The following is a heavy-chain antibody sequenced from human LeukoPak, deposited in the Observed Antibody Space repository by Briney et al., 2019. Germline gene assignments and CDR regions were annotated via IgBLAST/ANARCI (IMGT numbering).Heavy chain of an antibody. CDR2: INHSGST. Sequence: SETLSLTCAVYGGSFSGYYWSWIRQPPGKGLEWIGEINHSGSTNYNPSLKSRVTISVDTSKNQFSLKLSSVTAADTAVYYCARGLRRGYSWWGFDYWGQGTLVTVSS. J-gene: IGHJ4*02. CDR3: ARGLRRGYSWWGFDY. CDR1: GGSFSGYY. D-gene: IGHD5-18*01. V-gene: IGHV4-34*01.